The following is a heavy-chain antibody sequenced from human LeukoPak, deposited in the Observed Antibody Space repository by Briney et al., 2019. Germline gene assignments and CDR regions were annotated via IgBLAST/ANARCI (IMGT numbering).Heavy chain of an antibody. CDR1: GGSINSYY. CDR3: ARKGISAVAGAFDI. CDR2: IYTSGNT. V-gene: IGHV4-4*07. J-gene: IGHJ3*02. Sequence: SETLSLTCTVSGGSINSYYWSWIRQPAGKGLEWIGRIYTSGNTNYNPSLKSRVTLSVDTSKNQFSLRLTSVTAADTAVYYCARKGISAVAGAFDIWGQGTMVTVSP. D-gene: IGHD6-19*01.